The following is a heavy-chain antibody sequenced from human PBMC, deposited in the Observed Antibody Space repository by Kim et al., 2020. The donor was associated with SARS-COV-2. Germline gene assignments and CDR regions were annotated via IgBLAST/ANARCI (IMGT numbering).Heavy chain of an antibody. V-gene: IGHV3-53*01. CDR2: IYSGGST. CDR3: ARVGYGDYYFDY. D-gene: IGHD4-17*01. J-gene: IGHJ4*02. CDR1: GFTVSSNY. Sequence: GGSLRLSCAASGFTVSSNYMSWVRQAPGKGLEWVSVIYSGGSTYYADSVKGRFTISRDNSKNTLYLQMNSLRAEDTAVYYCARVGYGDYYFDYWGQGTLVTVSS.